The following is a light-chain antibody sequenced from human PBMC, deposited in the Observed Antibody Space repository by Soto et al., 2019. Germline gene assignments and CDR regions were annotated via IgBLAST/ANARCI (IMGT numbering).Light chain of an antibody. Sequence: QSVLTQPASVSGSPGQSITISCTGTSSDVGGYDFVSWYQQHPAKAPRLIISEVTNRPSGVSNRFSGSKSGNTASLTISGLQAEDEADYFCSSYTSSDTLVFGGGTQLTV. CDR2: EVT. J-gene: IGLJ3*02. V-gene: IGLV2-14*01. CDR3: SSYTSSDTLV. CDR1: SSDVGGYDF.